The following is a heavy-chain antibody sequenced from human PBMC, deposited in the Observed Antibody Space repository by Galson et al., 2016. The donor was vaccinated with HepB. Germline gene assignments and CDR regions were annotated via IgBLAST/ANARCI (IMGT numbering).Heavy chain of an antibody. V-gene: IGHV3-33*01. Sequence: SLRLSCAASGFVFSSYGMHWVRQAPGKGLEWVASIWYDGSKTYYRDSVRGRFTVSRDNSKNTMHLEMNSLRGEDTAVFYCAIAPRFCTSISCPSFFDSWGQGALVTVSS. D-gene: IGHD2-2*01. CDR2: IWYDGSKT. CDR3: AIAPRFCTSISCPSFFDS. CDR1: GFVFSSYG. J-gene: IGHJ4*02.